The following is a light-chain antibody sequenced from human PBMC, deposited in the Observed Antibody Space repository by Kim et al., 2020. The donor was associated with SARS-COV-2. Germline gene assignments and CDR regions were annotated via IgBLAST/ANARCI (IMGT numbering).Light chain of an antibody. Sequence: SSELTQDPAVSVALGQTVRITCQGASLRSYYASWYQQKPGQAPVLVIYGKNNRPSGIPDRFFGSSSGNTASLTITGAQAEDEADYYCNSRDSSGNHWVFG. V-gene: IGLV3-19*01. J-gene: IGLJ3*02. CDR2: GKN. CDR1: SLRSYY. CDR3: NSRDSSGNHWV.